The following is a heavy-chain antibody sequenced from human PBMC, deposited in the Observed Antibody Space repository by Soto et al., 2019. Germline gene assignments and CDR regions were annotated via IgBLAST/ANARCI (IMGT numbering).Heavy chain of an antibody. CDR2: ISITSSHI. D-gene: IGHD4-4*01. CDR1: GFTFSNYY. Sequence: QVQLVESGGGLVKPGGSLRLSCAASGFTFSNYYMSWIRHVPGKGLEWLSYISITSSHIDYADSVKGRFTISRDNAKSSLDLEMNNLRAEDTAVYYCARDGMMTPDYFDYWGQGTLVTVSS. CDR3: ARDGMMTPDYFDY. V-gene: IGHV3-11*06. J-gene: IGHJ4*02.